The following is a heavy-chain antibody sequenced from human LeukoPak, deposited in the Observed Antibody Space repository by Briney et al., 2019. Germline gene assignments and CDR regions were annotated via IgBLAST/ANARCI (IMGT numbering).Heavy chain of an antibody. J-gene: IGHJ6*02. D-gene: IGHD6-19*01. Sequence: SETLSLTCTVPGGSISSYYWSWIRQPPGKGLEWIGYIYYSGSTNYNPSLKSRVTISVDTSKNQFSLKLSSVTAADTAVYYCARVSGIAVADDYYYYYGMDVWGQGTTVTVSS. CDR3: ARVSGIAVADDYYYYYGMDV. CDR1: GGSISSYY. CDR2: IYYSGST. V-gene: IGHV4-59*01.